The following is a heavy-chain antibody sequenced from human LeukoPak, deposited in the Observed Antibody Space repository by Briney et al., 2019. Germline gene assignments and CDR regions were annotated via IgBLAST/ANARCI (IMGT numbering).Heavy chain of an antibody. V-gene: IGHV3-15*01. Sequence: GGSLRLSCAASGLTFSNAWMTWVRQAPGKGLEWVGRIKIKTDGGTTDYAAPVKGRFTISRDDSKNTLYLQINSLKTKDTAVYYCTTERQGGLDYWGQGTLVTVSS. J-gene: IGHJ4*02. CDR2: IKIKTDGGTT. CDR1: GLTFSNAW. CDR3: TTERQGGLDY.